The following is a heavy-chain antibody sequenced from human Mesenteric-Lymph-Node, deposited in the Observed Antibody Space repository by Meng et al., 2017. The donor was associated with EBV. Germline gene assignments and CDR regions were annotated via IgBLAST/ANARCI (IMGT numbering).Heavy chain of an antibody. CDR3: ARRREYSSGWPIDY. J-gene: IGHJ4*02. D-gene: IGHD6-19*01. CDR2: IFHSGIT. V-gene: IGHV4-4*01. CDR1: GDSLTRTNW. Sequence: GQLRDSGRGLVKPAGTLSLTCAVSGDSLTRTNWWSWVRQPPGKGLEWIGEIFHSGITNYNPSLKSRITLSVDKSKNLFSLNLSSVTAADTAVYFCARRREYSSGWPIDYWGQGTLVTVSS.